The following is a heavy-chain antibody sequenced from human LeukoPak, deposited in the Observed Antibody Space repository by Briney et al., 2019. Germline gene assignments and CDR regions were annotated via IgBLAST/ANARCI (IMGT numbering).Heavy chain of an antibody. J-gene: IGHJ4*02. D-gene: IGHD5-12*01. Sequence: ASVKVSCKASGYTFTTYFMHWVRQAPGQGLEWMGIINPSGGSTSYPQKFQGRVTMTRDTSTSTVYMELSSLRSEDTAVYYCARGYQYSGHMGFFDYWGQGTPVTVSS. CDR1: GYTFTTYF. CDR3: ARGYQYSGHMGFFDY. V-gene: IGHV1-46*01. CDR2: INPSGGST.